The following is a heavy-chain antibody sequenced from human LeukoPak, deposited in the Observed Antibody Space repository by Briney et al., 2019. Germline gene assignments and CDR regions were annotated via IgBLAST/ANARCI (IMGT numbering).Heavy chain of an antibody. CDR2: ISAYNGNT. J-gene: IGHJ4*02. D-gene: IGHD6-19*01. CDR3: ARDREISIAVAGKMIDY. CDR1: GGTFSSYA. Sequence: ASVKVSCKASGGTFSSYAISWVRQAPGQGLEWMGWISAYNGNTNYAQKLQGRVTMTTDTSTSIAYMELRSQRSDDTAVYYCARDREISIAVAGKMIDYWGQGTLVTVSS. V-gene: IGHV1-18*01.